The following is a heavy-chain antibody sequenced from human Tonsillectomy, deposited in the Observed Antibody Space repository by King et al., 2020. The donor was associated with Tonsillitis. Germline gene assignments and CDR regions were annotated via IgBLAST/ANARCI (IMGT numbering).Heavy chain of an antibody. D-gene: IGHD6-19*01. J-gene: IGHJ4*02. CDR3: ARDHGSGWYYFDY. V-gene: IGHV1-2*04. CDR1: GYTFTGYY. CDR2: INPNSGGT. Sequence: VQLVESGAEVKKPGASVQVSCQASGYTFTGYYMHWVRQAPGQGLEWMGWINPNSGGTNYAQKFQGWVTMTRDTSISTAYMELSRLRSDDTAVYYCARDHGSGWYYFDYWGQGTLVTVSS.